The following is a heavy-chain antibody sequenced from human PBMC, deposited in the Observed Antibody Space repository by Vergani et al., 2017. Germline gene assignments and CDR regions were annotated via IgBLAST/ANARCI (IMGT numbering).Heavy chain of an antibody. CDR3: ASEPYNNPFDY. D-gene: IGHD1-14*01. CDR2: VSHSGDT. V-gene: IGHV4-38-2*01. CDR1: GDSISSGNN. Sequence: QVNLQESGPGLVKPSETLSLTCAVSGDSISSGNNWGWIRQPPGKGLEWISSVSHSGDTYFNPSLKGRVSISLDTSKNQFSLRLSSVAATDTAVYYCASEPYNNPFDYWGQGTLVTVSS. J-gene: IGHJ4*02.